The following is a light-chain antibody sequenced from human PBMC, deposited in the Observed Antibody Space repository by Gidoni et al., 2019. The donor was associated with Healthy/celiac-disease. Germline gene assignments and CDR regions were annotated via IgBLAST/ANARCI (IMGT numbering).Light chain of an antibody. CDR3: QQSYSTPPT. V-gene: IGKV1-39*01. J-gene: IGKJ2*01. Sequence: DLQMTHSPSSLSASVVDRVTIPCRASQSISSYLNWYQQKPGKAPMLLIYAASSLQSVVPSRFSGSGSGTDFTLTISSLQPEDFATYYCQQSYSTPPTFAQXTKLEIK. CDR2: AAS. CDR1: QSISSY.